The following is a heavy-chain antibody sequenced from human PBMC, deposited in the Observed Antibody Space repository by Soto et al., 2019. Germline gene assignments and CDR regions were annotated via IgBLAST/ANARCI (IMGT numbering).Heavy chain of an antibody. Sequence: ASVKVSCKASGYTLNTYYMHWVRQASGQGPEWMGIINPRGGSTTYAQNFQDRVTMTRDTSSSTVYMELSSLRSEDTAVYYCARGGGFSPYYYNLDVWGQGTTVTVSS. J-gene: IGHJ6*02. CDR3: ARGGGFSPYYYNLDV. V-gene: IGHV1-46*02. CDR1: GYTLNTYY. CDR2: INPRGGST. D-gene: IGHD2-15*01.